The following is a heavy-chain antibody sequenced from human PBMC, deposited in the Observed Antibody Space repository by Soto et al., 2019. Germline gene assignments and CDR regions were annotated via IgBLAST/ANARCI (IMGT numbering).Heavy chain of an antibody. J-gene: IGHJ3*02. CDR2: IYYSGST. Sequence: SETLSLTCTVSGGSISSGGYYRSWIRQHPGKGLEWIGYIYYSGSTYYNPSLKSRVTISVDTSKNQFSLKLSSVTAADTAVYYCAGEYYYDSSGYPRGNAFDIWGQGTMVTVSS. CDR3: AGEYYYDSSGYPRGNAFDI. CDR1: GGSISSGGYY. D-gene: IGHD3-22*01. V-gene: IGHV4-31*03.